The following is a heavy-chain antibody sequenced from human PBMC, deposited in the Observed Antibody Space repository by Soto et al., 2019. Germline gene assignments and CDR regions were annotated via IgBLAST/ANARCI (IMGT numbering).Heavy chain of an antibody. V-gene: IGHV1-69*13. J-gene: IGHJ4*02. D-gene: IGHD2-15*01. CDR3: ARGFVQDIVVGCAFDY. CDR1: GGTFSSYA. CDR2: IIPIFGTA. Sequence: GASVKVSCKASGGTFSSYAISWARQAPGQGLEWMGGIIPIFGTANYAQKFQGRVTITADESTSTAYMELSSLRSEDTAVYYCARGFVQDIVVGCAFDYWGQGTLVTVSS.